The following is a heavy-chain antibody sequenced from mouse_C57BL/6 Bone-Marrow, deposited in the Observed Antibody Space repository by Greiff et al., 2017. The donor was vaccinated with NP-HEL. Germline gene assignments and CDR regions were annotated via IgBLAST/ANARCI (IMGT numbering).Heavy chain of an antibody. Sequence: EVQLQQSGPGLVKPSQSLSLTCSVTGYSITSGYYWNWIRQFPGNKLEWMGYISYDGSNNYKPSLKNRISITRDTSKNQFFLKLNSVTTEDTATYYCARGWLLPLFAYWGKGTLVTVSA. J-gene: IGHJ3*01. CDR1: GYSITSGYY. D-gene: IGHD2-3*01. CDR3: ARGWLLPLFAY. CDR2: ISYDGSN. V-gene: IGHV3-6*01.